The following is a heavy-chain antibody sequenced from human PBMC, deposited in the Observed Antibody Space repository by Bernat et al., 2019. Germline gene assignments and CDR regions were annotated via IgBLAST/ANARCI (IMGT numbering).Heavy chain of an antibody. J-gene: IGHJ3*02. CDR2: IYYSGST. Sequence: QLQLQESGPGLVKPSETLSLTCTVSGGPISSSSYYWGWIRQPPGKGLEWIGRIYYSGSTYYNPSLKSRVTISVDTSKNQFSLKLSSVTATDTAVYYCARGGGYCSGGTCYSGRDAFDIWGQGTMVTVSS. V-gene: IGHV4-39*01. D-gene: IGHD2-15*01. CDR1: GGPISSSSYY. CDR3: ARGGGYCSGGTCYSGRDAFDI.